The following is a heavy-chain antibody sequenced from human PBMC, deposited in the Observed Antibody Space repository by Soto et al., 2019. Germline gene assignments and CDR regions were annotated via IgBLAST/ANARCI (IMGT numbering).Heavy chain of an antibody. D-gene: IGHD6-13*01. CDR3: ARASSSPKYYYGMDV. CDR1: GGSFSGYY. J-gene: IGHJ6*02. Sequence: QVQLQQGGAGLLKPSETLSLTCAVYGGSFSGYYWSWIRQPPGKGLEWIGEINHSGSTNYNPSLKSRVNISVDTSKNQFSLKLRSVTAADTAVYYCARASSSPKYYYGMDVWGQGTTVTVSS. V-gene: IGHV4-34*01. CDR2: INHSGST.